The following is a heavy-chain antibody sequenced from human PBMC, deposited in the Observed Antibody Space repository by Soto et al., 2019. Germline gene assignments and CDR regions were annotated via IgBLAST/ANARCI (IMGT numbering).Heavy chain of an antibody. V-gene: IGHV2-5*02. D-gene: IGHD1-26*01. CDR2: IYWDDDK. Sequence: QITLKESGPTLVKPTQTLTLTCTFSGFSLSTSGVGVGWIRQPPGKALEWLALIYWDDDKRYSPSLKSRLTITKDTSKNQVVLTMTNMDPVDTATYYCAHSTNIRYSWKTRYFDYWGQGTLVTVSS. CDR1: GFSLSTSGVG. CDR3: AHSTNIRYSWKTRYFDY. J-gene: IGHJ4*02.